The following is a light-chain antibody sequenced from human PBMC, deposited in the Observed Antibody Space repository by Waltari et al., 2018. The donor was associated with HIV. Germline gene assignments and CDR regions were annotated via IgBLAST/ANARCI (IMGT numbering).Light chain of an antibody. Sequence: QSVLTQPPSVSGAPGQRVTISCTGTSSDVGGYNYVPWYQPHPGKAPKLMIYEVSNRPSGVSNRFSGSKSGNTASLTISGLQAEDEADYYCSSYTSSSTPYVVFGGGTKLTVL. CDR3: SSYTSSSTPYVV. J-gene: IGLJ2*01. CDR1: SSDVGGYNY. V-gene: IGLV2-14*01. CDR2: EVS.